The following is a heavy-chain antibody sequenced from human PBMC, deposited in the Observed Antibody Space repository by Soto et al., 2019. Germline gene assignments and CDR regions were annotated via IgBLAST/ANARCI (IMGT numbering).Heavy chain of an antibody. V-gene: IGHV1-46*01. Sequence: QVHLVQSGAEVRKPGASVKVSCKASGYSFTDYFVHWVRQAPGQGPEWMGIINPDGGTTGYAQKFQGRVTLTSDASTNTLYMELRGLTSDDTAVYYCASLIGVDVLRDYWGQGTRVTVSS. CDR3: ASLIGVDVLRDY. D-gene: IGHD2-21*01. CDR2: INPDGGTT. CDR1: GYSFTDYF. J-gene: IGHJ4*02.